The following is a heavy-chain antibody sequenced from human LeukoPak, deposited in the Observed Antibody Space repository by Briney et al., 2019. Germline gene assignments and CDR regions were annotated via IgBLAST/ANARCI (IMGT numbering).Heavy chain of an antibody. V-gene: IGHV4-59*01. CDR3: ARDGRAGSLFAY. D-gene: IGHD6-19*01. CDR1: GASMNSYY. CDR2: VHYSGST. Sequence: PSETLSLTCNVSGASMNSYYWSWIRQPPGKGLEWIGYVHYSGSTNYNPSLESRVTISVDTSKNQFSLKLSSVTAADTAIYYCARDGRAGSLFAYWGQGTLVTVSS. J-gene: IGHJ4*02.